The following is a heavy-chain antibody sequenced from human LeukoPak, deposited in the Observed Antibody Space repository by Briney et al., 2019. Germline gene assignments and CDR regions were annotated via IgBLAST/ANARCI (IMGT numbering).Heavy chain of an antibody. CDR2: ILADGTTT. D-gene: IGHD1-7*01. V-gene: IGHV3-74*03. CDR1: GFIFSDYE. Sequence: GGSLRLSCAASGFIFSDYEMYWVRQAPGKGLVWVSRILADGTTTMYADSVKGRFTISRDNAKNTLYLQMNSLRAEDTAAYYCARGNYGFDYWGQGTPVIVSS. CDR3: ARGNYGFDY. J-gene: IGHJ4*02.